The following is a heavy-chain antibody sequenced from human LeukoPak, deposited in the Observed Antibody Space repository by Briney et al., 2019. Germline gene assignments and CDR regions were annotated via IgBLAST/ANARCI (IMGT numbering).Heavy chain of an antibody. CDR1: GGSISSGSYY. Sequence: SETLSLTCTVSGGSISSGSYYWSWIRQPAGKGLEWIGRIYTSGSTNYNPSLKSRVTISVDTSKNQFSLKLSSVAAADTAVYYCARELYYYDSSGSSFDYWGQGTLVTVSS. CDR2: IYTSGST. CDR3: ARELYYYDSSGSSFDY. D-gene: IGHD3-22*01. J-gene: IGHJ4*02. V-gene: IGHV4-61*02.